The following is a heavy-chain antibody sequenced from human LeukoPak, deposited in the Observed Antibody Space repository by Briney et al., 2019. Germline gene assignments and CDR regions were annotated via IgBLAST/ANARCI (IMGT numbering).Heavy chain of an antibody. CDR3: TTIPYCSSTSCYGR. J-gene: IGHJ4*02. CDR1: GFTFSSYG. D-gene: IGHD2-2*01. CDR2: IPYDGSNK. V-gene: IGHV3-30*03. Sequence: GRSLRLSRAASGFTFSSYGMHWVRQAPGKGLEWVAVIPYDGSNKYYADSVKGRFTISRDNSKNTLYLQMNSLRAEDTAVYYCTTIPYCSSTSCYGRWGQGTLVTVSS.